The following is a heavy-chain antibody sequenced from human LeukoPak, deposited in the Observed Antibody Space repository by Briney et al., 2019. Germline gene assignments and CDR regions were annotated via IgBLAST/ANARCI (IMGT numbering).Heavy chain of an antibody. V-gene: IGHV3-48*02. D-gene: IGHD6-19*01. Sequence: GGSLRLSCTAYGFTFSSYNMNWVRQAPGKGLEWVSYISYSSSTRYYADSVKGRFTISRDNAKNSLYLQINSPRDEDMAVYYCARVGSEWLVNDYWGQGALVTVSS. CDR1: GFTFSSYN. J-gene: IGHJ4*02. CDR2: ISYSSSTR. CDR3: ARVGSEWLVNDY.